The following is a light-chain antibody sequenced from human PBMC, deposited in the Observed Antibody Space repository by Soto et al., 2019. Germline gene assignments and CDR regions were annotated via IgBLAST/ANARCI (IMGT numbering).Light chain of an antibody. V-gene: IGKV1-8*01. CDR1: QGISSY. CDR3: QQYYSYLVT. Sequence: AIRMTQSPSSLSASTGDRVTITCRASQGISSYLAWYQKKPGKAPKLLLYAASTLQSGVPSRFSGSGSGTDFTLTISCLQSEDFATYYCQQYYSYLVTFGQGTKLEIK. CDR2: AAS. J-gene: IGKJ2*01.